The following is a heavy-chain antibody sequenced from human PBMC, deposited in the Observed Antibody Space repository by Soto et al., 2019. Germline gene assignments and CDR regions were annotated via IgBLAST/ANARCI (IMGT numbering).Heavy chain of an antibody. J-gene: IGHJ6*02. CDR3: AGGPYYYYGMDV. CDR2: IWYYGSNK. V-gene: IGHV3-33*01. Sequence: GGSLRLSCAASGFTFSSYGMHWVRQAPGKGLEWVAVIWYYGSNKYYADSVKGRFTMPRDNSKNTLYLQMNSLRAEDTAVYYCAGGPYYYYGMDVWGQGTTVTVSS. CDR1: GFTFSSYG.